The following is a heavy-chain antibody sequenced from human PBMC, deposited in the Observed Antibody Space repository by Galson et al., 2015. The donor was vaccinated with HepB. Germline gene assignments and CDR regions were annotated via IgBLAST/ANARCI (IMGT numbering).Heavy chain of an antibody. V-gene: IGHV3-30*03. CDR2: ISFDGRNI. CDR3: ARDHITSIIEFYFDY. J-gene: IGHJ4*02. CDR1: GFTFSSPV. D-gene: IGHD1-14*01. Sequence: SLRLSCAASGFTFSSPVMHWVRQAPGKGLEWVAAISFDGRNIYYADSVKDRFTISRDNSRNTLSLQMNSLRLEDTALYYCARDHITSIIEFYFDYWGQGSLVTVSS.